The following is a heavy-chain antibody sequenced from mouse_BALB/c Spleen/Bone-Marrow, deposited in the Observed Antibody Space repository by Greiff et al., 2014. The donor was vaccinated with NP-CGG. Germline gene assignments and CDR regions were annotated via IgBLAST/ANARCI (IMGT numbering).Heavy chain of an antibody. CDR1: GFSFSDYY. Sequence: EVQGVESGGGIVQPGGSLKLSCVISGFSFSDYYMYWVRQTPEKRLEWVAYISDSGGSTYYPDTVKGRFTISRDNAKNTLYLQMSRLKSEDIAMYYCARLGDYSYFDYWGQGTTLTVSS. D-gene: IGHD1-1*01. CDR2: ISDSGGST. J-gene: IGHJ2*01. CDR3: ARLGDYSYFDY. V-gene: IGHV5-12*02.